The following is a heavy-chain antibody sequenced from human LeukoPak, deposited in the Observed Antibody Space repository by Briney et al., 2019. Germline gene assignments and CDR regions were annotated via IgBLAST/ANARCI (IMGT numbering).Heavy chain of an antibody. V-gene: IGHV1-3*01. Sequence: GASVKVSCKAFGYTFTNYMIHWVRQAPGQRLEWMGWINAGNGDTKCSQKFQVRVTITRDTSASTAYMELSSLRSEDTAVYYCARVVTRLREGKYHYDMDVWGQGTTVTVSS. CDR2: INAGNGDT. CDR1: GYTFTNYM. CDR3: ARVVTRLREGKYHYDMDV. D-gene: IGHD3-10*01. J-gene: IGHJ6*02.